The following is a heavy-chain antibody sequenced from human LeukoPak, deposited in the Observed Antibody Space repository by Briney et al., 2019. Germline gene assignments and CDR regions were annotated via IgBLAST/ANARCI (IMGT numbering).Heavy chain of an antibody. CDR1: AYTFTGYY. V-gene: IGHV1-2*02. J-gene: IGHJ5*02. Sequence: ASVKVSCKASAYTFTGYYMHWVRQAPGQGLEWMGLITPNSGATNYAEKFQGRVTITRDTSISTPYMEMSRLRSDDTAVYYCARAIIYDSSEFDPWGQGTLVTVSS. D-gene: IGHD3-22*01. CDR2: ITPNSGAT. CDR3: ARAIIYDSSEFDP.